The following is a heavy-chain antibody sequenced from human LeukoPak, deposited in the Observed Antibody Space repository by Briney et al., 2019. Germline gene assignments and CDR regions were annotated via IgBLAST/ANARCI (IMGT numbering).Heavy chain of an antibody. CDR2: IYYSGST. J-gene: IGHJ4*02. CDR1: GGSISSYY. Sequence: SETLSLTCTVSGGSISSYYWSWLRQPPGKGLEWIGYIYYSGSTNYNPSLKSRLTISVDTTKNQFSLKLSSVTAADTAVYYCARDQRVAGLDYWGQGTLVTVSS. D-gene: IGHD6-19*01. CDR3: ARDQRVAGLDY. V-gene: IGHV4-59*01.